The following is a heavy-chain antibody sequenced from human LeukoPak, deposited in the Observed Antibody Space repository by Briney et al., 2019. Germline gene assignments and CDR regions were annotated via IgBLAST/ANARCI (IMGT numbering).Heavy chain of an antibody. CDR3: AKGGQDFDFWRFDL. V-gene: IGHV3-23*01. J-gene: IGHJ5*02. Sequence: GGSLRLSCAASVFTFSYSAVSWVRQSPGEGLEWVSSSSDTGGRTYYADSVKGRFTITRHNAMNTVNLQMNCLRAGDTARYYCAKGGQDFDFWRFDLWGQGILVTVSS. D-gene: IGHD3-3*01. CDR2: SSDTGGRT. CDR1: VFTFSYSA.